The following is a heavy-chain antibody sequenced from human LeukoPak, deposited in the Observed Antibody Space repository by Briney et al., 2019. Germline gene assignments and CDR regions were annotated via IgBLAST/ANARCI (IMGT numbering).Heavy chain of an antibody. V-gene: IGHV1-18*04. J-gene: IGHJ4*02. Sequence: ASVKVSCKASGYTFTSNYIHWVRQAPGQGPEWMGWISPYSDNTNYAQKLQGRATLTTDTSTSTAYMELRSLRSDDTAVYYCARHFYGSGTYYHFDYWGQGTLVTVSS. CDR3: ARHFYGSGTYYHFDY. CDR1: GYTFTSNY. D-gene: IGHD3-10*01. CDR2: ISPYSDNT.